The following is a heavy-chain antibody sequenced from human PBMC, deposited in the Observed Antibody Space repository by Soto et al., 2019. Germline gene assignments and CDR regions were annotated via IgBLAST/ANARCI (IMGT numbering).Heavy chain of an antibody. CDR2: IHPSGDT. Sequence: ASVKVSCKASGYKFTTYFIHWVRQAPGQGLEWMGMIHPSGDTGYAQKFRGRVTMTIDTSTTTAYMELRNLTSEVTAVYFSVRGYCTTSSCSGDFQFWGQGTLVTVSS. V-gene: IGHV1-46*01. CDR3: VRGYCTTSSCSGDFQF. J-gene: IGHJ1*01. CDR1: GYKFTTYF. D-gene: IGHD2-15*01.